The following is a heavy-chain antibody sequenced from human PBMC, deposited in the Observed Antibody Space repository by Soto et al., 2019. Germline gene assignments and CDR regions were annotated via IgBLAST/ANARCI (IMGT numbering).Heavy chain of an antibody. J-gene: IGHJ4*02. V-gene: IGHV3-23*01. CDR2: ISGSGGST. CDR1: GFTFSSYA. D-gene: IGHD2-15*01. Sequence: GGSLRLSCAASGFTFSSYAMSWVRQAPGKGLEWVSAISGSGGSTYYADSVKGRFTISRDNSKNTLYLQMNSLRAEDTAVYYCAKVSLGTADKWSVAATPEAHFDYWGQGTLVTVSS. CDR3: AKVSLGTADKWSVAATPEAHFDY.